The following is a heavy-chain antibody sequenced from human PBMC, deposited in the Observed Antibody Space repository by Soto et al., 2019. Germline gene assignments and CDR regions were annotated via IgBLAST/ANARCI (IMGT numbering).Heavy chain of an antibody. V-gene: IGHV4-31*03. D-gene: IGHD6-19*01. J-gene: IGHJ3*02. CDR1: GGSISSGGYS. Sequence: TLSHTCTVSGGSISSGGYSWSWIRQHPGKGRERIGYIYYSGSTYDNPSLKCRGTISVDTSKNQFSLKLSSVTAADTAVYYCARVDRSSVAGTGSGAFDIWGQGTMVTVSS. CDR3: ARVDRSSVAGTGSGAFDI. CDR2: IYYSGST.